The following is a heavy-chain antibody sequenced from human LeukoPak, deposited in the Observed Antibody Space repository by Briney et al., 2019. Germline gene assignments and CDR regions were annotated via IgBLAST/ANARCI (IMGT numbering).Heavy chain of an antibody. CDR1: GFTFSSYA. J-gene: IGHJ4*02. CDR2: ISGSGGST. CDR3: AKGPAVIISYYFDY. Sequence: GGSLRLSCAASGFTFSSYAMSWVRQAPGKGLEWVSAISGSGGSTYYADSVKGRFTISRDNSKNTLYLQKNSLRAEDTAVYYCAKGPAVIISYYFDYWGQGTLVTVSS. V-gene: IGHV3-23*01. D-gene: IGHD3-16*02.